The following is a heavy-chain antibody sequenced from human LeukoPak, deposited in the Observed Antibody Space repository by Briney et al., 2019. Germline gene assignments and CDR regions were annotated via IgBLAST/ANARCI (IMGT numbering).Heavy chain of an antibody. Sequence: SETLSLTCAIYGGPLSGYSWSWIRQPPGKGQEWIGEINDRGSTTYNPSLQSRPSMSLDTSRNQFSLTLGSVTAADTAVYFCARSGRYQIYWGQGTLVTVSS. V-gene: IGHV4-34*01. J-gene: IGHJ4*02. D-gene: IGHD3-10*01. CDR2: INDRGST. CDR1: GGPLSGYS. CDR3: ARSGRYQIY.